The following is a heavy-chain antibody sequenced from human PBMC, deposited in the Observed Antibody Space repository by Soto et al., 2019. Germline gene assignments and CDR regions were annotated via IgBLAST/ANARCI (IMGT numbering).Heavy chain of an antibody. CDR3: VKNGEYSLQY. V-gene: IGHV4-4*02. Sequence: ETRSVTCAACGGSLGRRDWLSWVRQPPGKGLEWIGQIYLNGGSTYHPSLKTRVAISVDMSKNLLSLELRSVTTADTAVYYCVKNGEYSLQYWGRGALVTVPS. CDR1: GGSLGRRDW. D-gene: IGHD4-17*01. CDR2: IYLNGGS. J-gene: IGHJ1*01.